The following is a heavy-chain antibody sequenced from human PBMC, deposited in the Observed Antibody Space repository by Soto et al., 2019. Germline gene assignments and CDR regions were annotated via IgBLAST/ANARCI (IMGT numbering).Heavy chain of an antibody. D-gene: IGHD3-16*01. CDR2: ISYDGGNK. J-gene: IGHJ6*02. V-gene: IGHV3-30*18. CDR3: AKFMITFRGSRYGLDV. Sequence: QVQLVESGGGVVKPGRSLRLSCAASGFTFSSYGIHWVRQTPGKGLEWVAFISYDGGNKYYADSVKGRFTISRDNSKNTLFLQMNSRRAEDTAVYYCAKFMITFRGSRYGLDVWGQGTTVTVSS. CDR1: GFTFSSYG.